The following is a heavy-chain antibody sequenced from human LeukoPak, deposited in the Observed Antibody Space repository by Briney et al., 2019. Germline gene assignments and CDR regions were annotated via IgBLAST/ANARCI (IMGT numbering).Heavy chain of an antibody. CDR3: ATESVVVTDYYYMDV. D-gene: IGHD2-15*01. Sequence: PSETMSLTCAVYGGSFSGYYWSWVRQAPGKGLEWVSAISGSGGSTYYADSVKGRFTISRDNSKNTLYLQMNSLRAEHTAVYYCATESVVVTDYYYMDVWGKGTTVTVSS. V-gene: IGHV3-23*01. CDR2: ISGSGGST. J-gene: IGHJ6*03. CDR1: GGSFSGYY.